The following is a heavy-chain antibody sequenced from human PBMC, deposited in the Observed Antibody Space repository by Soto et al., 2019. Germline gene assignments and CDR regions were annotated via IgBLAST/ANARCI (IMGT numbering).Heavy chain of an antibody. CDR2: ISAYNGNT. J-gene: IGHJ6*02. CDR1: GYTFTSYG. Sequence: GASVKVSCKASGYTFTSYGISWVRQAPGQGLEWMGRISAYNGNTNYAQKLQGRVTMTTDTSTSTAYMELRSLRSDDTAVYYCARQYSSSHYYYYGMDVWGQGTTVTVSS. D-gene: IGHD6-6*01. CDR3: ARQYSSSHYYYYGMDV. V-gene: IGHV1-18*01.